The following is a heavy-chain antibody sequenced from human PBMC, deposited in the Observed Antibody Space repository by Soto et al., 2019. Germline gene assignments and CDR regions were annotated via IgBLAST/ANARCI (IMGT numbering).Heavy chain of an antibody. CDR3: VRDHYLPAAGRLSSLQY. V-gene: IGHV3-33*01. CDR1: VFSFSSYA. Sequence: PGGSLRLSCAASVFSFSSYAMHWVRQAPGKGLEWVAVIWYDGVSKYYADSVKGRFTISRDNFNNTLYVQVKSLKAEDTAVYYCVRDHYLPAAGRLSSLQYWGPGTLVTSPQ. D-gene: IGHD2-2*01. CDR2: IWYDGVSK. J-gene: IGHJ4*02.